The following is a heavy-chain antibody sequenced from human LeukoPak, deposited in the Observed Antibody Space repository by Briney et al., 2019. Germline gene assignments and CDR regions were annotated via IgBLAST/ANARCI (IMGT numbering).Heavy chain of an antibody. Sequence: PSETLSLTCTVSGGSISSSSYYWGWIRQPPGKGLEWIGRIYTSGSTNYNPSLKSRVTISVDTSKNQFSLKLSSVTAADTAVYYCARHGSGSYYRRGFDPWGQGTLVTVSS. CDR1: GGSISSSSYY. CDR3: ARHGSGSYYRRGFDP. D-gene: IGHD3-10*01. J-gene: IGHJ5*02. CDR2: IYTSGST. V-gene: IGHV4-39*07.